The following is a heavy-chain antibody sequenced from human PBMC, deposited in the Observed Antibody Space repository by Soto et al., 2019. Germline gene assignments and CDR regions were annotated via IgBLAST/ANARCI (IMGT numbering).Heavy chain of an antibody. J-gene: IGHJ4*02. Sequence: GGSLRLSCAASGFIFSSYSMNWVRQAPGKGLEWVSYISSSSSTIYYADSVKGRFTISRDNAKNSLYLQMNSLRAEDTAVYYCATYYGSGSYYAYWGQGTLVTVSS. CDR2: ISSSSSTI. CDR3: ATYYGSGSYYAY. D-gene: IGHD3-10*01. V-gene: IGHV3-48*01. CDR1: GFIFSSYS.